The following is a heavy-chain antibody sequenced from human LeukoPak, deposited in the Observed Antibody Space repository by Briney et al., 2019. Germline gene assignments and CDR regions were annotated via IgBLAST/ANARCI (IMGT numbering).Heavy chain of an antibody. CDR1: GFAFSSYC. CDR2: VNGDGSST. J-gene: IGHJ4*02. D-gene: IGHD2-21*01. V-gene: IGHV3-74*01. CDR3: ARSQFAS. Sequence: GGSLRLSCAASGFAFSSYCMLWVRQAPGKGLVWVSRVNGDGSSTTYADSVKGRFTISRDNDKNILYLRMNSLRVDDTGAHYCARSQFASWGQGILVTVSS.